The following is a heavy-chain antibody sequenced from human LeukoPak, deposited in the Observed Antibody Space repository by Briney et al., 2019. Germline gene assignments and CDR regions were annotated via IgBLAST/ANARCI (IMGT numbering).Heavy chain of an antibody. V-gene: IGHV3-23*01. CDR3: FKEPGAYQLLSY. D-gene: IGHD2-2*01. CDR1: GFTFSSYA. CDR2: ISISGVNT. Sequence: GRSLRLSCAASGFTFSSYAMSWVRQAPGKGVEWVSGISISGVNTFYADSVKGRFTISRDNSKNTLHLQMNSLRAEDTAVYYCFKEPGAYQLLSYWGQGTLVTVSS. J-gene: IGHJ4*02.